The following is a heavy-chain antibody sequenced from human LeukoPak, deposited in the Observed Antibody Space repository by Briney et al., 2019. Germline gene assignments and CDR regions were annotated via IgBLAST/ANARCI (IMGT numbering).Heavy chain of an antibody. CDR2: INHSGST. J-gene: IGHJ5*02. V-gene: IGHV4-34*01. Sequence: SETLSLTCAVYGGSFSGYYWSWIRQPPGKGLEWIGEINHSGSTNYNPSLKSRVTISVDTSKNQFSLKLSSVTAADTAVYYCARRRYSSSGWFDPWGQGTLVTVSS. D-gene: IGHD6-13*01. CDR1: GGSFSGYY. CDR3: ARRRYSSSGWFDP.